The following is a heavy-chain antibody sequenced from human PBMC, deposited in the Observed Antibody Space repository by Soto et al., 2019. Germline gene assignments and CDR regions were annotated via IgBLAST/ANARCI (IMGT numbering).Heavy chain of an antibody. CDR2: IYYSGST. J-gene: IGHJ5*02. Sequence: QLQLQESGPGLVKPSETLSLTCTVSGGSISSSSYYWGWIRQPPGKGLEWIGSIYYSGSTYYNPSLKIRVTLSVATSKNQLPVQLSCVTSADTAVYYYARQTPAGPPRTYNFFDLWCHGNLVTVSS. D-gene: IGHD2-2*01. CDR3: ARQTPAGPPRTYNFFDL. CDR1: GGSISSSSYY. V-gene: IGHV4-39*01.